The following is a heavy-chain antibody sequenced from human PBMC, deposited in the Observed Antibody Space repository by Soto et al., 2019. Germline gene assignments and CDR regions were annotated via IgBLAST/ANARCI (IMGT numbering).Heavy chain of an antibody. CDR3: AKDPGYCTNGVCHSFDY. V-gene: IGHV3-30*18. CDR2: ISYDGSNK. D-gene: IGHD2-8*01. CDR1: GFTFSSYG. Sequence: GGSLRLSCAASGFTFSSYGMHWVRQAPGKGLEWVAVISYDGSNKYYADSVKGRFTISRDNSKNTLYLQMNSLRAEDTAVYYCAKDPGYCTNGVCHSFDYWGQGTLVTVSS. J-gene: IGHJ4*02.